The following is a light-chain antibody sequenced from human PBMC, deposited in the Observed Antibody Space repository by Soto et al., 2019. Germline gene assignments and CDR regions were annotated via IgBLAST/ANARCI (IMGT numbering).Light chain of an antibody. V-gene: IGLV2-8*01. CDR1: SRHVGGQNY. Sequence: QSVLTQPPSASGSPGQSVAISCTGTSRHVGGQNYVSWYQQHPGKAPKLIIYAVSNRPSGVPDRFSGSKSGNTASLTISGLRAEDEADYYCCSHAGNNDYVFGTGTKVTVL. CDR2: AVS. J-gene: IGLJ1*01. CDR3: CSHAGNNDYV.